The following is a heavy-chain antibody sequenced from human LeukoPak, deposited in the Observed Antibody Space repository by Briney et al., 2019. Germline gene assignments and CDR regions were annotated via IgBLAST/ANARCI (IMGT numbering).Heavy chain of an antibody. D-gene: IGHD3-10*01. CDR3: ASTEAGSGSLPTYYYMDV. V-gene: IGHV4-39*01. CDR1: GGSISSSSYY. CDR2: IYYSGST. Sequence: PSETLSLTCTVSGGSISSSSYYWGWIRQPPGKGREWVGSIYYSGSTYYNPSLKSRVTVSVDTSKNQFSLKLSSVTAADTAVYYCASTEAGSGSLPTYYYMDVWGKGTTVTVSS. J-gene: IGHJ6*03.